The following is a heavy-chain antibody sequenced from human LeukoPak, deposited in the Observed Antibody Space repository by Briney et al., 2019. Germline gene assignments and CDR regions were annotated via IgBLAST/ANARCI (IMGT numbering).Heavy chain of an antibody. D-gene: IGHD5-18*01. CDR1: GFTFSSYA. CDR2: ISYDGSNK. Sequence: GGSLRLSCAASGFTFSSYAMHRVRQAPGKGLEWVAVISYDGSNKYYADSVKGRFTISRDNSKNTLYLQMNSLRAEDTAVYYCARDPGDSYGYVDYWGQGTLVTVSS. J-gene: IGHJ4*02. CDR3: ARDPGDSYGYVDY. V-gene: IGHV3-30*04.